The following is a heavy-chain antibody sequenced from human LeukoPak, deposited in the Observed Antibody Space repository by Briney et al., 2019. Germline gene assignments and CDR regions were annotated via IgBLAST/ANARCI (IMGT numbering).Heavy chain of an antibody. Sequence: SETLSLTCTVSNYSISSGYYWGWIRQPPGKGLEWIGSIYHSGSTYYNPSLESRVTISVDTSKNQFSLRLSSVTATDTAVYYCARASPCSGGSCYRLLYYYYMDVWGKGTTVTVSS. D-gene: IGHD2-15*01. J-gene: IGHJ6*03. CDR1: NYSISSGYY. V-gene: IGHV4-38-2*02. CDR2: IYHSGST. CDR3: ARASPCSGGSCYRLLYYYYMDV.